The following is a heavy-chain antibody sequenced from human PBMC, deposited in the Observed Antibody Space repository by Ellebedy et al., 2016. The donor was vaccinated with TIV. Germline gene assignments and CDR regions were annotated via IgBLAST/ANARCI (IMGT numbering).Heavy chain of an antibody. Sequence: GESLKISCAASGFNFRTFWMSWVRQAPGKGLEWVANIRQDGGEKNYVDSVKGRFTISRDNGKNSLYLQMDSLRADDTAVYYCAGGGAYPGSWGQGTPVNVS. CDR1: GFNFRTFW. J-gene: IGHJ5*02. CDR3: AGGGAYPGS. V-gene: IGHV3-7*03. CDR2: IRQDGGEK.